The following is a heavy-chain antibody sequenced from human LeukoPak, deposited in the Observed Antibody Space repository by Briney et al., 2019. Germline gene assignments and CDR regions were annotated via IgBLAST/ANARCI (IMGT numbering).Heavy chain of an antibody. CDR1: GFTFSSYG. CDR3: ARGGYCSSTSCPHYYYGMDV. J-gene: IGHJ6*02. V-gene: IGHV3-33*01. CDR2: IWYDGSNK. D-gene: IGHD2-2*01. Sequence: GGSLRLSCAASGFTFSSYGMHWDRQAPGKGLEWVAVIWYDGSNKYYADSVKGRFTISRDNSKNTLYLQMNSLRAEDTAVYYCARGGYCSSTSCPHYYYGMDVWGQGTTVTVSS.